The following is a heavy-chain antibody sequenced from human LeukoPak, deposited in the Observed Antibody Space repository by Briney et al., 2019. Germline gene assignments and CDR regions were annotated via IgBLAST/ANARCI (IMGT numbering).Heavy chain of an antibody. J-gene: IGHJ4*02. CDR3: VRVKNGNAKDFDH. Sequence: ASVKVSCKVSGYTFTSYYIHWVRQAPGQGLEWMGIINPSGGSTSYAQKFQGRVTMTRDMSTSTVYMELSSLRSDDTAVYYCVRVKNGNAKDFDHWGQGTLVTVSS. CDR1: GYTFTSYY. CDR2: INPSGGST. D-gene: IGHD2-8*01. V-gene: IGHV1-46*03.